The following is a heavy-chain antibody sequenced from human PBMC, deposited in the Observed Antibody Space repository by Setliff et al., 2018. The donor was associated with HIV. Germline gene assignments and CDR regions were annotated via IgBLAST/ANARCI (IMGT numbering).Heavy chain of an antibody. CDR1: GGSITSGGFY. Sequence: SETLSLTCTDSGGSITSGGFYWSWIRQYPQKGLEWIGYIYYSGGTYYNPSLKSRVTMSVDTSKNQFSLKLSSVTAADTVVYYCARGDAMTSLGAFDIWGQGTMVTVSS. V-gene: IGHV4-31*03. D-gene: IGHD2-2*01. CDR3: ARGDAMTSLGAFDI. CDR2: IYYSGGT. J-gene: IGHJ3*02.